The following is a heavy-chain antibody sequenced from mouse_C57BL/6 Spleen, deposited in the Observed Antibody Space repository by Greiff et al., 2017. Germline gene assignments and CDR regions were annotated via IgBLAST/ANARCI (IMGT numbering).Heavy chain of an antibody. CDR1: GYTFTSYW. D-gene: IGHD2-5*01. V-gene: IGHV1-50*01. CDR3: AGAYYSNPWFAY. Sequence: QVQLQQPGAELVKPGASVKLSCKASGYTFTSYWMQWVKQRPGQGLEWIGEIDPSDSYTNYNQKFKGKATLTVDTSSSTAYMQLSSLTSEDSAVYYCAGAYYSNPWFAYWGQGTLVTVSA. CDR2: IDPSDSYT. J-gene: IGHJ3*01.